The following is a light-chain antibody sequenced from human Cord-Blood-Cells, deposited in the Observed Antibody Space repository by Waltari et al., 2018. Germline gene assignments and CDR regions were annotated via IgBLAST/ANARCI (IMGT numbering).Light chain of an antibody. Sequence: QSALAQPASVSGSPGQSITISCTGPSSDVGGYNYVPWYQQHPGKAPKLMIYGVSNRPSGVSNRFSGSKSGNTASLTISGLQAEDEADYYCSSYTSSSTLVFGGGTKLTVL. CDR3: SSYTSSSTLV. CDR1: SSDVGGYNY. CDR2: GVS. J-gene: IGLJ3*02. V-gene: IGLV2-14*01.